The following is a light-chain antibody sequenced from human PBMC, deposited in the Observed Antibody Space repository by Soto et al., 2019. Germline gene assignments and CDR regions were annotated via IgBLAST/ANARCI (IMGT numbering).Light chain of an antibody. CDR1: QPVSSN. Sequence: EIVMTQSPATLSVSPGERATLSCRASQPVSSNFAWYRQNPGQAPTLVIYRASTRATGIPARFSGSGSGTEFTLTISGLQSEDFAVYYCQQYNNWPYTFGQGTKLEIK. V-gene: IGKV3-15*01. CDR2: RAS. J-gene: IGKJ2*01. CDR3: QQYNNWPYT.